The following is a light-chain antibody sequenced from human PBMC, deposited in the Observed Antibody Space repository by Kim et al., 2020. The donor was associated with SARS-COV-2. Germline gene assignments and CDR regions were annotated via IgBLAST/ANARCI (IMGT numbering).Light chain of an antibody. CDR1: QDIRND. CDR3: LQDYNYPYT. V-gene: IGKV1-6*01. Sequence: AIQMTQSPSSLSASIGDRVTITCRASQDIRNDLGWYQQKPGKAPELLIYAASSLQSGVPSRFAGSGSGTDFALTISSLQPEDFATYYCLQDYNYPYTFGQGTKLEI. CDR2: AAS. J-gene: IGKJ2*01.